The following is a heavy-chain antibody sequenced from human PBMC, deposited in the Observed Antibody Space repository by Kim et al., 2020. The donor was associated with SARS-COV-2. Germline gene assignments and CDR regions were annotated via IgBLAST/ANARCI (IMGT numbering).Heavy chain of an antibody. Sequence: GGSLRLSCAGSGFTFSTYWMNWFRQAPGKGLEWVANIKQDGSEKRYADSVKGRFTISRDNTKNSLYLQMNSLRADDTAVYYCAGGTGWLTTGWGQGTLVTVSS. CDR3: AGGTGWLTTG. V-gene: IGHV3-7*04. D-gene: IGHD1-1*01. CDR1: GFTFSTYW. CDR2: IKQDGSEK. J-gene: IGHJ4*02.